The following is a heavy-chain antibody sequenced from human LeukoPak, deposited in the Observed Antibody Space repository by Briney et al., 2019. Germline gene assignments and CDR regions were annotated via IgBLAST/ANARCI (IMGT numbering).Heavy chain of an antibody. CDR1: GYTFTGYY. D-gene: IGHD6-13*01. J-gene: IGHJ5*02. V-gene: IGHV1-2*02. CDR2: INPNSGGT. Sequence: ASVKVSCKASGYTFTGYYMHWVRQAPGQGLEWMGWINPNSGGTNYAQKFQGRVTMTRDTSISTAYMELSRLRSDDTAMYYCAGSSWYGRLHGWFDPWGQGTLVTVSS. CDR3: AGSSWYGRLHGWFDP.